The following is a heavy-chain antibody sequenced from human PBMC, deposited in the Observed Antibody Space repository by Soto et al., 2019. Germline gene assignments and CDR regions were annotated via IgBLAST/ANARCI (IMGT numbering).Heavy chain of an antibody. CDR3: ARGLALRFPEIFQH. Sequence: SETLSLTCAVYGGSFSGYYWSWIRQPPGKGLEWIGEINHSGSTNYNPSLKSRVTISVDTSKNQFSLKLSSVTAADTAVYYCARGLALRFPEIFQHWGQGTLVTVSS. CDR2: INHSGST. V-gene: IGHV4-34*01. J-gene: IGHJ1*01. D-gene: IGHD3-3*01. CDR1: GGSFSGYY.